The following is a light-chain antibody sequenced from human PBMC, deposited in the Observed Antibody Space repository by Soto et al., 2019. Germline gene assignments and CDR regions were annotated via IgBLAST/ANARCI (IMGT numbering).Light chain of an antibody. V-gene: IGKV3-20*01. CDR3: QQYGSSPIT. CDR1: QSVSSNY. CDR2: GAS. Sequence: EVVLTQSPATLSVSPGERATLSCRASQSVSSNYLAWYQQKPGQAPRLLIAGASSRATGIPDRCSGRGSAKDFTLTISRLEPEDFALYYCQQYGSSPITFGQGTRLEIK. J-gene: IGKJ5*01.